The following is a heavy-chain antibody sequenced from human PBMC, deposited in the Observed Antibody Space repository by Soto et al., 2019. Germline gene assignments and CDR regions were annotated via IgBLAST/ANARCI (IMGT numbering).Heavy chain of an antibody. CDR3: ARRYDFWSGYPIVNWFDP. J-gene: IGHJ5*02. CDR2: INHSGST. D-gene: IGHD3-3*01. V-gene: IGHV4-34*01. Sequence: SETLSLTCAVYGGSFSGYYWSWIRQPPGKGLEWIGEINHSGSTNYNPSLKSRVTISVDTSKNQFSLKLSSVTAADTAVYYCARRYDFWSGYPIVNWFDPWGQGTLVTVSS. CDR1: GGSFSGYY.